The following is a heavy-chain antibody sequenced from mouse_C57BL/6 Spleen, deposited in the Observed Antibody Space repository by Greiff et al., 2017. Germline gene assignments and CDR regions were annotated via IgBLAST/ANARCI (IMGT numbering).Heavy chain of an antibody. J-gene: IGHJ4*01. CDR3: ERGNYYCNCEGDMDY. D-gene: IGHD2-1*01. V-gene: IGHV1-82*01. CDR2: IYPGDGDT. Sequence: VQLQQSGPELVKPGASVKISCTASGYAFSSSWMNWVKQRPGKGLEWIGRIYPGDGDTNYNGKFKGKATLTADKSSSTAYMQLSSLTSEDSAVXFGERGNYYCNCEGDMDYWGQGTSVTVSS. CDR1: GYAFSSSW.